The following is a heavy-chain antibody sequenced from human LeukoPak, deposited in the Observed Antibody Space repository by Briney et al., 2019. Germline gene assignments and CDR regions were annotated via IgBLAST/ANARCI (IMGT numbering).Heavy chain of an antibody. V-gene: IGHV4-30-4*08. CDR1: GGSISSGDYY. D-gene: IGHD5-24*01. J-gene: IGHJ2*01. CDR3: ARARCDTARTPRFWYFDL. Sequence: SETLSLTCTVSGGSISSGDYYWSWIRQPPGKGLEWIGYIYYSGSTYYNPSLKSRVSISVDTSKNQFSLKLNSVTAADTAVYYCARARCDTARTPRFWYFDLWGRGTLVTVSS. CDR2: IYYSGST.